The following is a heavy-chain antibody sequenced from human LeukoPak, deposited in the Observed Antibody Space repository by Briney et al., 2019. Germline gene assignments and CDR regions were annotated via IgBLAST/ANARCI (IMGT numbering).Heavy chain of an antibody. V-gene: IGHV3-30*03. J-gene: IGHJ4*02. CDR3: ARVGDFWSGFDY. CDR2: ISYDGSNK. D-gene: IGHD3-3*01. Sequence: GGSLRLSCAASGFTFSSYGMHWVRQAPGKGLEWVAVISYDGSNKYYADSVKGRFTISRDNSKNTLYLQMNSLRAEDTAVYYCARVGDFWSGFDYWGQGTLVTVSS. CDR1: GFTFSSYG.